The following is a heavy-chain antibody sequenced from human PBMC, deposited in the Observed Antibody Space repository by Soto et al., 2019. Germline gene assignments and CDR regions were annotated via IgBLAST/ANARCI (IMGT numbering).Heavy chain of an antibody. CDR1: GGSIPNYY. CDR2: IYYTGGT. V-gene: IGHV4-59*01. Sequence: ASETLSLTCTVSGGSIPNYYWSWIRQPPGKGLEWIGYIYYTGGTSYNPSLKSRVTISVDSARNQFSLKLSSVTAADTAVYYCARDGGFGSRGYYGTDVWGQGTTVTVSS. CDR3: ARDGGFGSRGYYGTDV. D-gene: IGHD3-10*01. J-gene: IGHJ6*02.